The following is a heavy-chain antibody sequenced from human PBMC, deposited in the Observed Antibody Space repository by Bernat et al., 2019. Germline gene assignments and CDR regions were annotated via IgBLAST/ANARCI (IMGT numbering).Heavy chain of an antibody. CDR1: GFTFSNAW. J-gene: IGHJ4*02. CDR3: TTRPDDFWSGYSVDY. V-gene: IGHV3-15*01. D-gene: IGHD3-3*01. Sequence: EVQLVESGGGLVKPGGSLRLSCAASGFTFSNAWMSWVRQAPGKGLAWVGRIKSKTDGGTTDYAAPVKGRFTISRDDSKNTLYLQMNSLKTEDTAVYDCTTRPDDFWSGYSVDYWGQGTLVTVSS. CDR2: IKSKTDGGTT.